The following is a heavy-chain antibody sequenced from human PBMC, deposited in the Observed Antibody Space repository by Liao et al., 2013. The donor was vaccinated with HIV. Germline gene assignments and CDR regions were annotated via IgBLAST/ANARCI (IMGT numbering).Heavy chain of an antibody. CDR1: GGSISSSSYY. D-gene: IGHD3-10*01. CDR2: IDYSGST. CDR3: ARDIGEALLGY. Sequence: QLQLQESGPGLVKPSETLSLTCTVSGGSISSSSYYWGWIRQPPGKGLEWIGAIDYSGSTHYTPSLSSRVAISVDTSKNRFSLRLSPVSAADTAVYYCARDIGEALLGYWGPGTLVTVSS. V-gene: IGHV4-39*07. J-gene: IGHJ4*02.